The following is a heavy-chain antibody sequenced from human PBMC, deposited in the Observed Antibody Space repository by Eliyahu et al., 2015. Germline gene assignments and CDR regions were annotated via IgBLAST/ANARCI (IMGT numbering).Heavy chain of an antibody. D-gene: IGHD6-25*01. J-gene: IGHJ4*02. V-gene: IGHV3-15*01. CDR1: GFTFSNAW. CDR3: TTDGWYSSALDY. Sequence: EVQLVESGGGLVKPGGSLRLSCAASGFTFSNAWMXWVRQAPGKGLGWVGRIKSKTDGGTTDYAAPVKGRFTISRDDSKNTLYLQMNSLKTEDTAVYYCTTDGWYSSALDYWGQGTLVTVSS. CDR2: IKSKTDGGTT.